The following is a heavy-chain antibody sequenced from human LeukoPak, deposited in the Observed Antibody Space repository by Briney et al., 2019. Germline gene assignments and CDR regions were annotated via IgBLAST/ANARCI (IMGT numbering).Heavy chain of an antibody. D-gene: IGHD5-24*01. Sequence: GGSLRLSCAASGFTLRSYAMSWVRQAPGKGLEWVSGMSGSGGSTYYADSVKGRFTISRDNAKNSLYLQMNSLRDEDTAVYYCARGASRGFDYWGHGTLVTVSS. J-gene: IGHJ4*01. CDR3: ARGASRGFDY. CDR1: GFTLRSYA. V-gene: IGHV3-23*01. CDR2: MSGSGGST.